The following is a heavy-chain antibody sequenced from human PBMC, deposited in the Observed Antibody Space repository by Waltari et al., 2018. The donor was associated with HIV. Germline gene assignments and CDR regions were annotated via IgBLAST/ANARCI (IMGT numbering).Heavy chain of an antibody. D-gene: IGHD6-19*01. CDR2: MNGEGSML. CDR1: GFNYSPYW. V-gene: IGHV3-74*01. CDR3: ARAIAVAGTGGHY. J-gene: IGHJ4*02. Sequence: EVQLVESGGGLVEPGGSLRLSCAASGFNYSPYWLHWVRQAPGKGLVGGWGMNGEGSMLSYADSVKGRFNISRDNAMNTLYLQMNRLRAEDTAVYYCARAIAVAGTGGHYWGQGALVTVSS.